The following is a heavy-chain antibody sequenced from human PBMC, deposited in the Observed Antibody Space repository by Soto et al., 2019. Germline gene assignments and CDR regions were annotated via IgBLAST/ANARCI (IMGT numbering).Heavy chain of an antibody. D-gene: IGHD3-22*01. V-gene: IGHV4-59*01. CDR3: ARVKPSYYDSSGYYPRPYYYYYGMAV. Sequence: SETLSLTCSVSVGSLSSYYWSWIRQPPGKGLEWIGYIYYSGSTNYNPSLKSRVTISVDTSKNQFSLKLSSVTAADTAVYYCARVKPSYYDSSGYYPRPYYYYYGMAVWGQGTTVTVSS. J-gene: IGHJ6*02. CDR2: IYYSGST. CDR1: VGSLSSYY.